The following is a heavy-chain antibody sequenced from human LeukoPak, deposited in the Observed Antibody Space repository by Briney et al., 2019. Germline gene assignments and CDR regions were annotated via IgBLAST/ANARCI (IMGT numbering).Heavy chain of an antibody. D-gene: IGHD3-3*01. V-gene: IGHV1-2*02. CDR1: GYTFTGYY. CDR3: ARDFWSGSAHFDY. Sequence: GASVEVSCKASGYTFTGYYMHWVRQAPGQGLEWMGWINPNSGGTNYAQKFQGRVTMTRDTSISTAYMELSRLRSDDTAVYYCARDFWSGSAHFDYWGQGTLVTVSS. CDR2: INPNSGGT. J-gene: IGHJ4*02.